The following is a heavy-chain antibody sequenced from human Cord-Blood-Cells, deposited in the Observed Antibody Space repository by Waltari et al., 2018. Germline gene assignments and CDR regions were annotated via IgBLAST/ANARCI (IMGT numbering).Heavy chain of an antibody. V-gene: IGHV1-69*01. CDR1: GGTFSSYA. D-gene: IGHD2-15*01. CDR2: IIPIFGTA. J-gene: IGHJ4*02. Sequence: QVQLVQSGAEVKKPGSSVKVSCKASGGTFSSYAISWVRKAPGQGLEWMGGIIPIFGTANYAQKFQGRVTITADESTSTAYMELSSLRSEDTAVYYCASYCSGGSCYPVFDYWGQGTLVTVSS. CDR3: ASYCSGGSCYPVFDY.